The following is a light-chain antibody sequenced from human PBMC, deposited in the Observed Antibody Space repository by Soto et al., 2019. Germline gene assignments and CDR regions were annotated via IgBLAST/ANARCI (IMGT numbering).Light chain of an antibody. CDR3: TSYTSSITYD. V-gene: IGLV2-14*03. J-gene: IGLJ1*01. Sequence: QSVLTQHASVSGSPGQSITISCTGTSSDVGGYNCVSWYQHHPGKAPKLIIYDVTNRPSGISNRFSGSKSGNTASLTISGLQAEDEADYYCTSYTSSITYDFGTGTKVTVL. CDR2: DVT. CDR1: SSDVGGYNC.